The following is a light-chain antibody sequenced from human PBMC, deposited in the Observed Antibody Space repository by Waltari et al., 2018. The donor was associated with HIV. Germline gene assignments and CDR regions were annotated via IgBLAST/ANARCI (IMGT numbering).Light chain of an antibody. V-gene: IGKV1-39*01. Sequence: GDKVTITCRASQSINTNLNWYQQRPGKAPKLLIYAASSLQGGVPSRFSGSGSGTDFTLTISSLQPEDFATYFCQQSSTTPPTFVQGTKVE. CDR1: QSINTN. CDR3: QQSSTTPPT. J-gene: IGKJ1*01. CDR2: AAS.